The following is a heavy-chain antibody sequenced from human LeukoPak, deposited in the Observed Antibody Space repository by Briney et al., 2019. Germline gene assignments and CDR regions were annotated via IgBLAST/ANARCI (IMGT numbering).Heavy chain of an antibody. V-gene: IGHV1-2*02. J-gene: IGHJ6*02. Sequence: ASVKVSCKASGYTFTGYYMHWVRPAPGQGLEWMGWINPNSGGTNYAQKFQGRVTMTRDTSISTAYMELSRLRSDDAAVYYCARGNSGYYKGYYYYYGMDVWGQGATVTVSS. D-gene: IGHD3-3*01. CDR3: ARGNSGYYKGYYYYYGMDV. CDR1: GYTFTGYY. CDR2: INPNSGGT.